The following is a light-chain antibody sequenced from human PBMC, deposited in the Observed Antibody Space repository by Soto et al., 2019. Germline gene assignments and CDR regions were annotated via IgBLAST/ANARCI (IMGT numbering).Light chain of an antibody. Sequence: EIVMTQSPATLSVSPGERATISCRASQSVSSNLAWYQQKPGQAPRLLIYGASTRATGIPARFSGSGSGTEFTLTICSLQSEDFAVYYCQQYNNWPPWTFGQGTKVDIK. CDR2: GAS. CDR3: QQYNNWPPWT. CDR1: QSVSSN. J-gene: IGKJ1*01. V-gene: IGKV3-15*01.